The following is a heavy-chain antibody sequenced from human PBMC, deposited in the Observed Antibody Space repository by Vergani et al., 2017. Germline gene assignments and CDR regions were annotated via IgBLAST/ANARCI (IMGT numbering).Heavy chain of an antibody. CDR1: GFTFSDYY. V-gene: IGHV3-11*01. J-gene: IGHJ2*01. D-gene: IGHD3-22*01. CDR2: ISSSGSTI. Sequence: QVQLVESGGGLVKPGGSLRLSCAASGFTFSDYYMSWIRQAPGKGLEWVSYISSSGSTIYYADSVKGRFTISRDNAKNSLYLQMNSLRAEDTAVYYCARDRYYYDSSGYYYDWYFDLWGRGTLVTVSS. CDR3: ARDRYYYDSSGYYYDWYFDL.